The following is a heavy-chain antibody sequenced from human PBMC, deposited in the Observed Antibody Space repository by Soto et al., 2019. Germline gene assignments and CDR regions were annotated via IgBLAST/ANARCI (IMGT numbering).Heavy chain of an antibody. J-gene: IGHJ5*02. CDR2: IHPSGGGT. CDR1: GYTFNTYY. D-gene: IGHD3-22*01. CDR3: ARSYDSSGYYYYHNWFDP. V-gene: IGHV1-46*02. Sequence: ASVKVSCKPSGYTFNTYYLHWLRQAPGQALEWMGVIHPSGGGTTYAQKFLGRVTVTRDTSTTTVFMELSSLRSDDTAVYYCARSYDSSGYYYYHNWFDPWGQGTLVTVSS.